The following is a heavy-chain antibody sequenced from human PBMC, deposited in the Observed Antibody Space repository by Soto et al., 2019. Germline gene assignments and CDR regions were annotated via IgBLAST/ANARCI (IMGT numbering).Heavy chain of an antibody. CDR3: ASEYYYDSSGYRDY. V-gene: IGHV4-30-2*01. CDR1: GGSISSGGYS. J-gene: IGHJ4*02. CDR2: IYHSGST. Sequence: SETLSLTCAVSGGSISSGGYSWSWIRQPPGKGLEWIGYIYHSGSTYYNPSLKSRVTISVDRSKNQFSLKLSSVTAADTAVYYCASEYYYDSSGYRDYWGQGTLVTVSS. D-gene: IGHD3-22*01.